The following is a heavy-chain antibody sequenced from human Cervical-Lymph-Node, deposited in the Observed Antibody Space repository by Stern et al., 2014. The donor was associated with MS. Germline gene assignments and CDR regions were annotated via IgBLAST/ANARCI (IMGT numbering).Heavy chain of an antibody. J-gene: IGHJ4*02. CDR3: ARDYGDYAFDY. V-gene: IGHV5-51*01. CDR2: IYPGASDT. Sequence: ELQLVESGAEVKKPGESLKISCKGSGYSFTANWIAWVRQMPGKGLEWMGIIYPGASDTRYSPSFQGKVTISADKSISTAYLQWSSLKASDTAMYYCARDYGDYAFDYWGQGTLVTVSS. CDR1: GYSFTANW. D-gene: IGHD4-17*01.